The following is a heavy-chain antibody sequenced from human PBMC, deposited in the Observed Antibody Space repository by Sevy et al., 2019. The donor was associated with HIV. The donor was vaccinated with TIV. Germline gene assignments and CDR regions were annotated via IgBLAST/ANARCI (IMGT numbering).Heavy chain of an antibody. D-gene: IGHD6-19*01. V-gene: IGHV3-23*01. J-gene: IGHJ4*02. CDR3: AKDGGGCSTSGWYYFDY. CDR1: GFTFNNYA. Sequence: GGSLRLSCAASGFTFNNYAMSWVRQAPGKGLEWVSTISGGGVNTYYADSVKGRFTISRDNAKNTLYLRVSSLRAEDTAVYYCAKDGGGCSTSGWYYFDYWGQGALVTVSS. CDR2: ISGGGVNT.